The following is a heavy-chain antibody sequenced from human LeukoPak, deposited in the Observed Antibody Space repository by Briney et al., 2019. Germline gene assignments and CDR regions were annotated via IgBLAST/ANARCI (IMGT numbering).Heavy chain of an antibody. CDR2: ISAYNGNT. Sequence: GASVKVSCKASGYTFTSYGFSWVRQAPGQGLEWMGWISAYNGNTRYAQNLQGRVTMTTDSSSSTTYMELRNLGSDDTAVYFCARDTPGDGHNRGDYWGQGTLVTVSS. J-gene: IGHJ4*02. CDR1: GYTFTSYG. D-gene: IGHD5-24*01. CDR3: ARDTPGDGHNRGDY. V-gene: IGHV1-18*01.